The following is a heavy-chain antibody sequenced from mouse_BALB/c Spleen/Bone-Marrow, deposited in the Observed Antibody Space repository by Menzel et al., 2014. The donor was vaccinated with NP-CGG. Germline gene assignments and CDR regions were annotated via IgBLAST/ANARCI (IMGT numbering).Heavy chain of an antibody. D-gene: IGHD1-1*01. Sequence: VQLKQSGAELVKPGASVKLSCTASGFNIKDTYMHWVKQRPEQGLEWIGRIDPANGNTKYDPKFQGRATVTADTSSSTAYLQLSSLTSVDTAVYYCARYYYRTMDYWGQGTSVTVSS. CDR1: GFNIKDTY. CDR3: ARYYYRTMDY. J-gene: IGHJ4*01. V-gene: IGHV14-3*02. CDR2: IDPANGNT.